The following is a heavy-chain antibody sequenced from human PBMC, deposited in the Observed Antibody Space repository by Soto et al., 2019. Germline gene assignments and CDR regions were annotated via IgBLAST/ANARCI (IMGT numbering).Heavy chain of an antibody. V-gene: IGHV4-34*01. CDR1: GGSFSGYY. Sequence: SETLSLTCAVYGGSFSGYYWSWIRQPPGKGLEWIGEINHSGSTNYNPSLKSRVTISVDTSKNQFSLKLSSVTAADTAVYYCARVRLLWFGELSRWFDPWGQGTLVT. D-gene: IGHD3-10*01. CDR2: INHSGST. J-gene: IGHJ5*02. CDR3: ARVRLLWFGELSRWFDP.